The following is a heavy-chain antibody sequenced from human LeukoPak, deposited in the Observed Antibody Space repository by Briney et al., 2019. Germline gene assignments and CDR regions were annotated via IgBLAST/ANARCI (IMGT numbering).Heavy chain of an antibody. V-gene: IGHV4-34*01. D-gene: IGHD5-24*01. J-gene: IGHJ4*02. CDR2: IYHIGGT. CDR1: GGSFSGYY. CDR3: ARGMATIPFDY. Sequence: SETLSLTCAVYGGSFSGYYWSCIRQPPGKGLEWIGEIYHIGGTNYNPSLKSRVTISVDTSKNQFSLKLSSVTAADTAVYYCARGMATIPFDYWGQGTLVTVSS.